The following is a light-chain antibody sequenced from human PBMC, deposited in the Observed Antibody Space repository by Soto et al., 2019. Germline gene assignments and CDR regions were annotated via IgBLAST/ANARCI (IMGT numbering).Light chain of an antibody. CDR3: QQLNSYPPGLT. J-gene: IGKJ4*01. CDR1: QGISSY. Sequence: MQLTQSPSSLSASVGDRVTITCRASQGISSYLAWYQQKPGKAPKLLIYAASTLQSGVPSRFSGSGSGTDFTLTISSLQPEDFATYYCQQLNSYPPGLTFGGGTKVEIK. V-gene: IGKV1-9*01. CDR2: AAS.